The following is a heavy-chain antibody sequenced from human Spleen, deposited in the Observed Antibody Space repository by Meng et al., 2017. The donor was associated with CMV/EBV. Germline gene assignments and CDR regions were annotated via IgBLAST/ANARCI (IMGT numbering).Heavy chain of an antibody. CDR3: VGLAGGSYKGNYYYYGMDV. V-gene: IGHV3-30*02. J-gene: IGHJ6*02. CDR2: IRYDGSNK. Sequence: GESLKISCAASGFIFSSFDMHWVRQAPGKGLEWVAFIRYDGSNKYYADSVKGRFTISRDNSKNTLYLQMNSLRAEDTAVYYCVGLAGGSYKGNYYYYGMDVWGQGTTVTVSS. D-gene: IGHD7-27*01. CDR1: GFIFSSFD.